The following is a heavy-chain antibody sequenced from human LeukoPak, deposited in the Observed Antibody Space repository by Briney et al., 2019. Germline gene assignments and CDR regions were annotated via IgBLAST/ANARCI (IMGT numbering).Heavy chain of an antibody. Sequence: KVSXKAXGYTFTSYGISWVRQAPGQGLEWMGWISAYNGNTNYAQKLQGRVTMTTDTSTSTAYMELRSLRSDDTAVYYCARDNRGSSIYYYYGMDVWGQGTTVTVSS. CDR2: ISAYNGNT. CDR3: ARDNRGSSIYYYYGMDV. D-gene: IGHD1-26*01. V-gene: IGHV1-18*01. CDR1: GYTFTSYG. J-gene: IGHJ6*02.